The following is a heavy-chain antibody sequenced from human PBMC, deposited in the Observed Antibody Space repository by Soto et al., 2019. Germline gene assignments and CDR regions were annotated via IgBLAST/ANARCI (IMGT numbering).Heavy chain of an antibody. V-gene: IGHV1-18*01. CDR1: GYTFTSYG. CDR3: ARDPQDNYGYYYYGMDV. CDR2: ISAYNGNT. D-gene: IGHD2-15*01. Sequence: ASVKVSCKASGYTFTSYGISWVRQAPGQGLEWMGWISAYNGNTNYAQKLQGRVTMTTDTSTSTAYMELRSLRSDDTAVYYCARDPQDNYGYYYYGMDVWGQGTTVTVSS. J-gene: IGHJ6*02.